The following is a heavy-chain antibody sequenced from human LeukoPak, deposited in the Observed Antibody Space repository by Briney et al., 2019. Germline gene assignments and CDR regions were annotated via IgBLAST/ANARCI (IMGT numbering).Heavy chain of an antibody. D-gene: IGHD5-18*01. CDR2: IYYSGST. Sequence: SETLSLTCTVSGGSISSYYWSWIRQPPGKGLEWIGYIYYSGSTNYNPSLKSRVTISVDTSKNQFSLKLSSVTAADTAVYYCARLGGYSYGYDDYWGQGTLVTVSS. CDR3: ARLGGYSYGYDDY. J-gene: IGHJ4*02. CDR1: GGSISSYY. V-gene: IGHV4-59*08.